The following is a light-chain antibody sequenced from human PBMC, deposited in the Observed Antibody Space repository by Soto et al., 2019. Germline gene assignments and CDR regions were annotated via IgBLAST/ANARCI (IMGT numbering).Light chain of an antibody. J-gene: IGLJ2*01. CDR2: EVS. CDR3: SSYAGINTYVV. CDR1: SSDVGGYKY. Sequence: QSALTQPPSASGSPGQSVTISCTGTSSDVGGYKYVSWYQQHPAKAPRLMIYEVSKRPSGVPDRFSGSQSGNTASLTVSGRQDDDDAGYYCSSYAGINTYVVFGGGTKLTVL. V-gene: IGLV2-8*01.